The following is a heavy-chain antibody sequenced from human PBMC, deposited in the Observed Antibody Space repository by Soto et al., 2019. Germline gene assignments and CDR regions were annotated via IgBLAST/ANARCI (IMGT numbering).Heavy chain of an antibody. D-gene: IGHD3-9*01. V-gene: IGHV4-61*01. CDR2: IYYSGST. J-gene: IGHJ4*02. Sequence: SETLSLTCTVSGGSVSSGSYYWSWIRQPPGKGLEWIGYIYYSGSTNYNPSLKSRVTISVDTSKNQFSLKLSSVTAADTAVYYCASTMYYDILTGYYPIFDYWGQGTLVTVS. CDR3: ASTMYYDILTGYYPIFDY. CDR1: GGSVSSGSYY.